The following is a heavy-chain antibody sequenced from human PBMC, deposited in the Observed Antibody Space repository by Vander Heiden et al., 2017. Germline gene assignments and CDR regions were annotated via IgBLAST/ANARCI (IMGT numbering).Heavy chain of an antibody. CDR2: ISGSGGST. CDR1: GFPFSSYA. Sequence: EVQLLESGGGLVQPGGSLRLSCAASGFPFSSYAMSWVRQAPGKGLEWVSAISGSGGSTYYADSVKGRFTISRDNSKNTLYLQMNSLRAEDTAVYYCANDRLGSGSPLGGQGTLVTVSS. J-gene: IGHJ4*02. V-gene: IGHV3-23*01. CDR3: ANDRLGSGSPL. D-gene: IGHD3-10*01.